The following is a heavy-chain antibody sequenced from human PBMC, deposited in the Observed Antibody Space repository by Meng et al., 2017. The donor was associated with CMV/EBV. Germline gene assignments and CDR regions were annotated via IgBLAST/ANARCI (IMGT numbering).Heavy chain of an antibody. J-gene: IGHJ4*02. CDR1: GGSVSSGSYY. Sequence: SDTLSLTCTVSGGSVSSGSYYWSWIRQPPGKGLEWIGYIYYSGSTNYNPSLKSRVTISVDTSKNQFSLKLSSVTAADTAVYYCASELGLRWKLFDYWGQGTLVTVSS. CDR2: IYYSGST. CDR3: ASELGLRWKLFDY. V-gene: IGHV4-61*01. D-gene: IGHD4-23*01.